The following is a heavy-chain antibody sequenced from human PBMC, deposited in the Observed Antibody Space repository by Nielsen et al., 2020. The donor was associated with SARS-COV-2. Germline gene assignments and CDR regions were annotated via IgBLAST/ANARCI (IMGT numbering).Heavy chain of an antibody. D-gene: IGHD2-8*01. CDR1: GYTFTDYD. V-gene: IGHV1-18*01. CDR3: ARQLQDDLIMVYAFDY. CDR2: ISAYNGDT. J-gene: IGHJ4*02. Sequence: ASVKVSCQASGYTFTDYDLNWVRQAPGQGLEWMGWISAYNGDTNYAQNFEGRVTMTTDTSTSTAYMELRSLTSDDTAVYYCARQLQDDLIMVYAFDYWGQGSLVTVSS.